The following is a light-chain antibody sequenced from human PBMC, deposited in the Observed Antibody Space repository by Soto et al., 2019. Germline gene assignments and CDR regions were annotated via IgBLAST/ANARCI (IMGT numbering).Light chain of an antibody. CDR1: QTIPDNW. CDR2: AAS. V-gene: IGKV3-20*01. Sequence: EIVLTQSPGTLSLSPGERATLSCRASQTIPDNWLAWYQQIPGQAPRRLIYAASSRASDIPDRFIGSGSGTDFTLTISILEPEDFAVYYCHQYGISPLTFGGGTRVEI. CDR3: HQYGISPLT. J-gene: IGKJ4*01.